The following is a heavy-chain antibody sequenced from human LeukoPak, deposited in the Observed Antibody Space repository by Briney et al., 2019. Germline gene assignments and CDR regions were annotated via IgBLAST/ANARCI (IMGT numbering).Heavy chain of an antibody. CDR3: AVGTAYYYGMDV. CDR2: IYSSGNA. V-gene: IGHV3-53*01. D-gene: IGHD6-13*01. J-gene: IGHJ6*02. CDR1: GFAVGSNY. Sequence: PGGSLRLSCAASGFAVGSNYMSWVRQAPEKGLEWVSIIYSSGNAYYADSVKGRFTISRDNSKNTLYLQMNSLRVEDTAVYYCAVGTAYYYGMDVWGQGATVTVSS.